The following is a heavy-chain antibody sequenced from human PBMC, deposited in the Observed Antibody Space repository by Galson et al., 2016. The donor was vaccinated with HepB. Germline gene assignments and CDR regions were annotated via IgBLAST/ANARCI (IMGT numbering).Heavy chain of an antibody. D-gene: IGHD1-1*01. CDR3: ATFPSPYLGTDY. CDR1: GFIFSSHS. J-gene: IGHJ4*02. Sequence: SLRLSCAASGFIFSSHSMNWVRQAPGKGLEWVSSISDTSRYIYYADSVTGRFTISRDNAKNSLYLQMHSLRAEDTAVYYCATFPSPYLGTDYWGLGTLVTVSS. V-gene: IGHV3-21*01. CDR2: ISDTSRYI.